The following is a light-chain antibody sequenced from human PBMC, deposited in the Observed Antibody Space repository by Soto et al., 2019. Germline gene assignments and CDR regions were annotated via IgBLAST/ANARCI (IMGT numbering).Light chain of an antibody. CDR1: QSLLYTSNDKKY. Sequence: DIVMTQSPDSLALSLCERATINCQSSQSLLYTSNDKKYLAWYQQKPGQPPKLLIYWESYRESGVPDRLSGSGSETDLNLTISRLQAEDVAVYYCLKYYTTTYSFGQGTKVDIK. CDR2: WES. V-gene: IGKV4-1*01. CDR3: LKYYTTTYS. J-gene: IGKJ2*01.